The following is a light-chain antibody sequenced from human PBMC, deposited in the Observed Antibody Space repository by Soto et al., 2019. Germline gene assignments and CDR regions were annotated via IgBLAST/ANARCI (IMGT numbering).Light chain of an antibody. Sequence: QPVLTQSPSASASLGASAKLTCTLSSGHSSYAITWHQQQPEKGPRYLMKLNSDGSHSKGDGIPDRFSGSSSGAERYLTISSLQSEDEADYYCQTWGTGIRVFGGGTKLTVL. CDR3: QTWGTGIRV. CDR2: LNSDGSH. V-gene: IGLV4-69*01. CDR1: SGHSSYA. J-gene: IGLJ3*02.